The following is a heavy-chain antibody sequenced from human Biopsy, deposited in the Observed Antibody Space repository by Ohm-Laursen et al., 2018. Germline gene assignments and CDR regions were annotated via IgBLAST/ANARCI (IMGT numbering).Heavy chain of an antibody. Sequence: SETLSFTCTVFGGSLSSYYWSWIRQPAGKGLEWIGRIYSSGSTNYNPSLKSRVTLSMDTSKRQFSLKVSFVTAADTAVYYCARWTPEYDSSRYYLDAFDIWGQGTKVTVSS. CDR1: GGSLSSYY. J-gene: IGHJ3*02. V-gene: IGHV4-4*07. CDR2: IYSSGST. CDR3: ARWTPEYDSSRYYLDAFDI. D-gene: IGHD3-22*01.